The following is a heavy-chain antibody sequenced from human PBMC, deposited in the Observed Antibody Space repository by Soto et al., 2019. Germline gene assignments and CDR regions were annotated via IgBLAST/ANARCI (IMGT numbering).Heavy chain of an antibody. CDR1: GGSISSSGYY. D-gene: IGHD3-10*01. CDR3: ARDFLSRMVRGVLNGMAV. CDR2: VSYSGRT. V-gene: IGHV4-31*03. J-gene: IGHJ6*02. Sequence: SETLSLTCTVSGGSISSSGYYWTWIRQHPGKGLEWIGYVSYSGRTYYNPSLRGRVTMAVDMSRSQFSLSLRSVTAADTAVYYCARDFLSRMVRGVLNGMAVWGQGTTVTVSS.